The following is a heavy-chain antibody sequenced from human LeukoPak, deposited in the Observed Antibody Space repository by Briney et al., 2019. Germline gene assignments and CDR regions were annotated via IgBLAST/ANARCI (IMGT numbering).Heavy chain of an antibody. Sequence: ASVKVSCKASGYTFTGYYMHWVRQAPGQGLEWMGWISAYNGNTNYAQKLQGRVTMTTDTSTSTAYMELRSLRSDDTAVYYCARSVLPRLLYCSSTSCYARLYYYYYYMDVWGKGTTVTVSS. D-gene: IGHD2-2*01. CDR2: ISAYNGNT. CDR3: ARSVLPRLLYCSSTSCYARLYYYYYYMDV. J-gene: IGHJ6*03. V-gene: IGHV1-18*04. CDR1: GYTFTGYY.